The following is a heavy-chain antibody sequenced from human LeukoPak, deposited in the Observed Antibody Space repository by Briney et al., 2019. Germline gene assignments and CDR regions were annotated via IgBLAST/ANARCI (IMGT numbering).Heavy chain of an antibody. CDR1: GGSISSGGYS. J-gene: IGHJ3*02. D-gene: IGHD2-15*01. CDR3: AKYTRRGGSALHDAFDI. V-gene: IGHV4-30-2*01. Sequence: PSQTLSLTCAVSGGSISSGGYSWSWIRQPPGKGLEWIGYIYHSGSTYYNPSLKSRVTISVDRSKNQFSLKLSSVTAADTAVYYCAKYTRRGGSALHDAFDIWGQGTMVTVSS. CDR2: IYHSGST.